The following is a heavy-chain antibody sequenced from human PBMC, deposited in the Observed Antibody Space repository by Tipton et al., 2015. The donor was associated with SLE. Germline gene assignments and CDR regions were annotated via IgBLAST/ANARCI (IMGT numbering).Heavy chain of an antibody. CDR3: ARTTGEYDSVGYYPYFDY. V-gene: IGHV3-11*04. CDR1: GFTFSDYY. Sequence: SLRLSCSASGFTFSDYYMSWIRQASGKGLEWVSYISSSGSTTYYADSVKGRFTISRVNAKNSLYLQMNSLRAEDTAVYYCARTTGEYDSVGYYPYFDYWGQGTLVTVSS. D-gene: IGHD3-22*01. J-gene: IGHJ4*02. CDR2: ISSSGSTT.